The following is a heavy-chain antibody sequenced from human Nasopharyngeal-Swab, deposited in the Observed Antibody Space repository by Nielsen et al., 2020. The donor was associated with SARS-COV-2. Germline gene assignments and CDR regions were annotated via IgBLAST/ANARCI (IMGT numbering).Heavy chain of an antibody. CDR3: VGSSWYGDYYYYYGMDV. CDR2: IYYSRST. CDR1: GGSISSSSYY. Sequence: SETLSLTCTVSGGSISSSSYYWGWIRQPPGKGLEWIGSIYYSRSTYYNPSLKSRVTISVDTSKTQFSLKLSSVTAADTAVYYCVGSSWYGDYYYYYGMDVWGQGTTVTVSS. J-gene: IGHJ6*02. D-gene: IGHD6-13*01. V-gene: IGHV4-39*07.